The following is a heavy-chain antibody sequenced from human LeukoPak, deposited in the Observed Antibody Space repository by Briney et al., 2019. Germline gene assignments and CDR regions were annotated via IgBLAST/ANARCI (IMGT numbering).Heavy chain of an antibody. V-gene: IGHV2-5*02. CDR3: AHSYYFGSRSYYNVWFAP. J-gene: IGHJ5*02. CDR2: IYWDDEK. Sequence: ESGPALVKPTRTLTLTCTFSGFSLSTSGVGVGWIRQPPGKALQWLALIYWDDEKYYSPSLKSRLSISRDTSRNQVVLTMTNMDPLDTATYFCAHSYYFGSRSYYNVWFAPWGLGTLVTVSS. CDR1: GFSLSTSGVG. D-gene: IGHD3-10*01.